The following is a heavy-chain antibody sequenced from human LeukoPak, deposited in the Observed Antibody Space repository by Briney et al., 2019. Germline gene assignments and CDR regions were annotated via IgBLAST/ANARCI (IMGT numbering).Heavy chain of an antibody. CDR1: GYTFTGYY. V-gene: IGHV1-2*02. J-gene: IGHJ5*02. Sequence: ASVKVSCKASGYTFTGYYMHWVRQAPGQGLEWMGWINPNSGGTNYAQKFQGRVTMTRDTSISTAYMELSRLRSDDTAVYCCASLPYSSSSGSWFDPWGQGTLVTVSS. CDR2: INPNSGGT. CDR3: ASLPYSSSSGSWFDP. D-gene: IGHD6-6*01.